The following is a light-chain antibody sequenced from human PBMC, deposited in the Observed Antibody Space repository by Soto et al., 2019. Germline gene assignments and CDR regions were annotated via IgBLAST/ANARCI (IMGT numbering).Light chain of an antibody. CDR3: QQSYSTPPT. CDR2: DAS. Sequence: DIQMTQSPSSLSASVGDRVTITCQASQDINKNLIWYQQKPGKAPKLLIYDASDLETGVPPRFSGSGSGTDFTLTISGLQPDDFATYYCQQSYSTPPTFGQGTKVDI. V-gene: IGKV1-39*01. CDR1: QDINKN. J-gene: IGKJ1*01.